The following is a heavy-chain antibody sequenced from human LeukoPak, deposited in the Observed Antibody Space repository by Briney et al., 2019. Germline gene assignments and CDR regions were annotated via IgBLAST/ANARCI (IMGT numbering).Heavy chain of an antibody. CDR3: ARGKRDSSGWTFDY. Sequence: SETLSLTCAVYGGSFSGCYWSWIRQPPGKGLEWIGEINHSGSTNYNPSLKSRVTISVDTSKNQFSLKLSSVTAADTAVYYCARGKRDSSGWTFDYWGQGTLVTVSS. CDR2: INHSGST. V-gene: IGHV4-34*01. CDR1: GGSFSGCY. J-gene: IGHJ4*02. D-gene: IGHD6-19*01.